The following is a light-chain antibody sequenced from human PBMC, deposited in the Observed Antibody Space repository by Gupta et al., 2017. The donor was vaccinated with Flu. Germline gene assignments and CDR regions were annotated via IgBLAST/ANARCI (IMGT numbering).Light chain of an antibody. V-gene: IGKV1-39*01. CDR1: QNIKNY. J-gene: IGKJ3*01. Sequence: GDKATMSCRASQNIKNYLDWYQQKPGKAPEVLIYAASSLQSGVPSRFSGSVSGTDFTLTISSLQPEDVAAYYCLQSYNAPITFGPGTKVEIK. CDR3: LQSYNAPIT. CDR2: AAS.